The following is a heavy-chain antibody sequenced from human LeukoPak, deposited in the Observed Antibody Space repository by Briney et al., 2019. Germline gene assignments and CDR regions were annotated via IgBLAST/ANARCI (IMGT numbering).Heavy chain of an antibody. CDR1: GFTFSSYS. CDR3: ARRGLRYFADDY. V-gene: IGHV3-21*01. D-gene: IGHD3-9*01. CDR2: ISSSSSYI. Sequence: GGSLRLSCAASGFTFSSYSMNWVRQAPGKGLEWVSSISSSSSYIYYADSVKGRFTISRDNAKNSLCLQMNSLRAEDTAVYYCARRGLRYFADDYWGQGTLVTVSS. J-gene: IGHJ4*02.